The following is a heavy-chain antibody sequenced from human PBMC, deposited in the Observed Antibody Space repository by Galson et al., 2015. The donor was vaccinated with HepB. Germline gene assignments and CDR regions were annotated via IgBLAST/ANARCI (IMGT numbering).Heavy chain of an antibody. J-gene: IGHJ4*02. CDR1: GGTFSSYA. CDR3: AVEKYYYDRALLYYFDY. Sequence: SVKVSCKASGGTFSSYAISWVRQAPGQGLEWMGGIIPIFGTANYAQKFQGRVTITADESTSTAYMELSSLRSEDTAVYYCAVEKYYYDRALLYYFDYWGQGTLVTVSS. D-gene: IGHD3-22*01. V-gene: IGHV1-69*13. CDR2: IIPIFGTA.